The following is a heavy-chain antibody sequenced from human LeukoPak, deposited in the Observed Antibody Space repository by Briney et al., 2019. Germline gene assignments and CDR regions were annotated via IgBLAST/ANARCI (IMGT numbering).Heavy chain of an antibody. J-gene: IGHJ5*02. CDR3: ARDRAGAQSWVALDP. CDR2: IYGDGTT. V-gene: IGHV3-66*02. Sequence: GGSLRLPCAASGFPVSNDYMAWVRQAPGRGLEWVSLIYGDGTTFYTDSVKGRFTISRDNFKNTLYLQMSSLRPEDTALYYCARDRAGAQSWVALDPWGQGTLVTVSS. CDR1: GFPVSNDY. D-gene: IGHD3-10*01.